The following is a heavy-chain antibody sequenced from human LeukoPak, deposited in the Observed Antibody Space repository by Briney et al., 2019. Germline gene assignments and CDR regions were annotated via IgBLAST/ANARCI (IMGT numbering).Heavy chain of an antibody. D-gene: IGHD2-15*01. Sequence: VASVKVSCKASGYTFTGYYMHWVRQAPGQGLEWMGWINPNSGGTYYAQKFQGRVTMTRDTSISTAYMELSRLRSDDTAVYYCARLVQGCSGGSCYPDYWGQGTLVTVSS. CDR1: GYTFTGYY. V-gene: IGHV1-2*02. CDR2: INPNSGGT. CDR3: ARLVQGCSGGSCYPDY. J-gene: IGHJ4*02.